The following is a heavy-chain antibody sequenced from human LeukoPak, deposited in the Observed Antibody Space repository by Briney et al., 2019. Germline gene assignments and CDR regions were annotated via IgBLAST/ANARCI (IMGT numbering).Heavy chain of an antibody. CDR1: GFTFSLYT. D-gene: IGHD2-21*02. V-gene: IGHV3-30*04. CDR3: ARDVGGGDTFDY. Sequence: GRSLRLSCAASGFTFSLYTMHWVRQAPGKGLEWVALISYDGSDKYYADSVKGRFTISRDNSKNTLFLQMNSLRAEDTAVYFCARDVGGGDTFDYWGRGTLVTVSS. J-gene: IGHJ4*02. CDR2: ISYDGSDK.